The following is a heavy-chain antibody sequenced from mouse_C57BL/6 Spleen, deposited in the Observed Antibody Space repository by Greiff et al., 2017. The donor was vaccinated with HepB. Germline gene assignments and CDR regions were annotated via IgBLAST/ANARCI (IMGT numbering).Heavy chain of an antibody. D-gene: IGHD4-1*01. CDR2: IYPGDGDT. J-gene: IGHJ2*01. V-gene: IGHV1-80*01. Sequence: VQLQQSGAELVKPGASVKISCKASGYAFSSYWMNWVKQRPGKGLEWIGQIYPGDGDTNYNGKFKGKATLTADKSSSTAYMQLSSLTSEDAAVYFCAREVNWDFFDYWGQGTTLTVSS. CDR1: GYAFSSYW. CDR3: AREVNWDFFDY.